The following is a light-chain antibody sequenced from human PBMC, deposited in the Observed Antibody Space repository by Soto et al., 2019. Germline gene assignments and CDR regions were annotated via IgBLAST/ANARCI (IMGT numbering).Light chain of an antibody. J-gene: IGKJ1*01. CDR1: QSVSSDY. Sequence: DIVLTQSPGTLSLSPGERATLSCRASQSVSSDYFAWYQQKPGQAPRLLIYGASTRAAGIPDRFTGSGSGTDFTLTISRLEPEDLAVYYCQQYGNSPPWTFDQGTNVEIK. V-gene: IGKV3-20*01. CDR2: GAS. CDR3: QQYGNSPPWT.